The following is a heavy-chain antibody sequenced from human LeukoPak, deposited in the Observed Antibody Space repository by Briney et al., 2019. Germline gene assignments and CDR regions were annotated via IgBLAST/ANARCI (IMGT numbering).Heavy chain of an antibody. CDR1: GGSFSGYY. D-gene: IGHD2-21*02. CDR2: INHSGST. CDR3: ARQVTLYYYYYYGMDV. J-gene: IGHJ6*02. Sequence: KPSETLSLTCADYGGSFSGYYWSWIRQPPGKGLEWIGEINHSGSTNYNPSLKSRVTISVDTSKNQFSLKLSSVTAADTAVYYCARQVTLYYYYYYGMDVWGQGTTVTVSS. V-gene: IGHV4-34*01.